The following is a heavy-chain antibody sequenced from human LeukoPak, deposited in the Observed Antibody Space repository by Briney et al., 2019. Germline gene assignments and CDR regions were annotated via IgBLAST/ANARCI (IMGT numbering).Heavy chain of an antibody. D-gene: IGHD2-2*01. CDR1: GFTFSSYW. CDR3: ARASAGYCSSTSCYDSGDYYYYYMDV. V-gene: IGHV3-7*01. CDR2: IKQDGSEK. J-gene: IGHJ6*03. Sequence: PGGSLRLSCAASGFTFSSYWMSWVRQAPGKGLEWVANIKQDGSEKYYVDSVKGRFTISRDNAKNSLYLQMNSLRAEDTAVYYCARASAGYCSSTSCYDSGDYYYYYMDVWGKGTTVTISS.